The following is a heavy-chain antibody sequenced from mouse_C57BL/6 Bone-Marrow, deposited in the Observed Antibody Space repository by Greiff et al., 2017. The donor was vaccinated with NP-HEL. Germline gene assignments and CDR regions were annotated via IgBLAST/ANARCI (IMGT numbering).Heavy chain of an antibody. CDR1: GYAFTNYL. V-gene: IGHV1-54*01. CDR2: INPGSGGT. CDR3: AREGGYGYDEGRGAMDY. Sequence: VQLQESGAELVRPGTSVKVSCKASGYAFTNYLIEWVKQRPGQGLEWIGVINPGSGGTNYNEKFKGKATLTADKSSSTAYMQLSSLTSEDSAGYFCAREGGYGYDEGRGAMDYWGQGTSVTVSS. D-gene: IGHD2-2*01. J-gene: IGHJ4*01.